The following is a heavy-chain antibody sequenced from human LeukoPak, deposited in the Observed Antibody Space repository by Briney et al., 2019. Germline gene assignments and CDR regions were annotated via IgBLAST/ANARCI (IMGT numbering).Heavy chain of an antibody. CDR1: TYSISSGYP. D-gene: IGHD4-17*01. CDR2: MYLSGTT. CDR3: AKTDYGHYSGFEV. V-gene: IGHV4-38-2*01. Sequence: SETLSLTCVVSTYSISSGYPWGWIRQPPGKGLEWIGSMYLSGTTHYNPSLKSRVTISVDKSENQFSLKVMFVTAADSAIYFCAKTDYGHYSGFEVWGQGIMVTVSS. J-gene: IGHJ3*01.